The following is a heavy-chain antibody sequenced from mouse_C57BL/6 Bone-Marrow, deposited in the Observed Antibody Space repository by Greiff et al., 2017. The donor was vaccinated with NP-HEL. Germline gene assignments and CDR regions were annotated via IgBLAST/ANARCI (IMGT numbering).Heavy chain of an antibody. D-gene: IGHD3-2*02. V-gene: IGHV1-50*01. J-gene: IGHJ4*01. CDR1: GYTFTSYW. CDR2: IDPSDSNT. Sequence: VQLQQPGAELVKPGASVKLSCKASGYTFTSYWMQWVKQRPGQGLEWIGEIDPSDSNTNYNQKFKGKATLTVDTSSSTAYMQLSSLTSEDSAVYYCARAAQSNDYAVDYWGQGTSVTVSS. CDR3: ARAAQSNDYAVDY.